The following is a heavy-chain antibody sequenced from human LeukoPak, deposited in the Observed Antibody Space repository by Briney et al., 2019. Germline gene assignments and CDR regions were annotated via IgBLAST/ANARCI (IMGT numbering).Heavy chain of an antibody. CDR1: GGTFSSYA. D-gene: IGHD4-17*01. J-gene: IGHJ4*02. CDR3: ARGGDYGDYDY. Sequence: ASVKVSCKASGGTFSSYAISWVRQAPGQGLEWMGRIIPILGIANYAQKFQGGVTITADKSTSTAYMELSSLRSEDTAVYYCARGGDYGDYDYWGQGTLVTVSS. V-gene: IGHV1-69*04. CDR2: IIPILGIA.